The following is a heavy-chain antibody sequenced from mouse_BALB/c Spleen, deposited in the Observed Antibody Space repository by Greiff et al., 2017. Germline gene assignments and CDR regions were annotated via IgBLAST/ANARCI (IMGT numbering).Heavy chain of an antibody. Sequence: QVQLQQPGAELVKPGASVKLSCKASGYTFTSYYMYWVKQRPGQGLEWIGGINPSNGGTNFNEKFKSKATLTVDKSSSTAYMQLSSLTSEDSAVYYCTRFDKIILDYWGQGTTLTVSS. V-gene: IGHV1S81*02. CDR3: TRFDKIILDY. CDR2: INPSNGGT. CDR1: GYTFTSYY. D-gene: IGHD2-4*01. J-gene: IGHJ2*01.